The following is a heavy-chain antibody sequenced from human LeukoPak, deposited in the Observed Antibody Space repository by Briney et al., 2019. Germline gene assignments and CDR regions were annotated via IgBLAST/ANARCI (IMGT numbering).Heavy chain of an antibody. V-gene: IGHV3-48*03. CDR2: ISSSGSTI. CDR3: ARDQDDYVWGSYRYFGY. D-gene: IGHD3-16*02. CDR1: GFTFITYE. J-gene: IGHJ4*02. Sequence: GGSLKLSCAASGFTFITYEMNWVRQAPGKGLEWVSYISSSGSTIYYADSVKGRFTISRDNSKNTLYLQMNSLRAEDTAVYYCARDQDDYVWGSYRYFGYWGQGTLVTVSS.